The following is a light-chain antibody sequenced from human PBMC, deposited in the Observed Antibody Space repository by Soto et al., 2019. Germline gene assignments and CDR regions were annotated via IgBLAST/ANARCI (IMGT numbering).Light chain of an antibody. V-gene: IGKV1-5*01. CDR3: QQYNTYWT. J-gene: IGKJ1*01. Sequence: DIQMTQFPSALSASVGDRVTITCRASQNVNNWLAWYQHKPGKAPQLLIYDASVLESGVPSRFSGSGSGTEFHLGIHGLPSDCFATYYCQQYNTYWTFGPGTKVEVE. CDR1: QNVNNW. CDR2: DAS.